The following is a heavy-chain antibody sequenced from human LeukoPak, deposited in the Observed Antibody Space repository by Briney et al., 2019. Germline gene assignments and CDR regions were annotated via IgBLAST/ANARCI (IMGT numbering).Heavy chain of an antibody. V-gene: IGHV1-69*06. J-gene: IGHJ5*01. Sequence: GASVKVSCKASGGTFNSYAISWVRQAPGQGLEWMGGIIPMSDTANYPQKFQGRVTITADKSTSTAYMELSSLRSEDTAVYYCAVDPYYYDSGWFDFWGQGTLVIVSS. CDR1: GGTFNSYA. CDR3: AVDPYYYDSGWFDF. D-gene: IGHD3-22*01. CDR2: IIPMSDTA.